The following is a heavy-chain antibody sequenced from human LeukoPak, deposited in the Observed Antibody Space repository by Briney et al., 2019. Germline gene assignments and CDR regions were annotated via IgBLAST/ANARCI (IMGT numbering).Heavy chain of an antibody. CDR3: ARGGLYYYYMGV. V-gene: IGHV4-59*08. D-gene: IGHD3-16*01. J-gene: IGHJ6*03. Sequence: PSETLSLTCTVSGGSISSYYWSWIRQPPGKGLEWIGYIYYSGSTNYNPSLKSRVTISVDTSKNQFSLKLSSVTAADTAVYYCARGGLYYYYMGVWGKGTTVTVSS. CDR1: GGSISSYY. CDR2: IYYSGST.